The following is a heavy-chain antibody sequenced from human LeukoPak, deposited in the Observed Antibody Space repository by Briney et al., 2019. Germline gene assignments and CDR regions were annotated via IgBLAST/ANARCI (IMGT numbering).Heavy chain of an antibody. J-gene: IGHJ4*02. Sequence: SGTLSLTCTVSGGSISSGSYYWSWIRQPAGKGLEWIGRIYTSGSTNYNPSLKSRVTISVDTSKNQFSLKLSSVTAADTAVYYCARDGYSYGVPFDYWGQGTLVTVSS. D-gene: IGHD5-18*01. V-gene: IGHV4-61*02. CDR1: GGSISSGSYY. CDR3: ARDGYSYGVPFDY. CDR2: IYTSGST.